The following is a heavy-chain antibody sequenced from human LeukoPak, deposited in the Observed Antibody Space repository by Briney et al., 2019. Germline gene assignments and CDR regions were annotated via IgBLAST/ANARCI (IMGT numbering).Heavy chain of an antibody. J-gene: IGHJ4*02. Sequence: GGSLRLSCAASGFTFSGYWMSWVRQAPGKGLEWVANIKQDGGETYFADSVKGRFIISRDNSKNSLYLQMYSLRAEDTAVYYCAKDIVGSSRDWGQGTLVTVSS. CDR3: AKDIVGSSRD. D-gene: IGHD6-6*01. V-gene: IGHV3-7*03. CDR2: IKQDGGET. CDR1: GFTFSGYW.